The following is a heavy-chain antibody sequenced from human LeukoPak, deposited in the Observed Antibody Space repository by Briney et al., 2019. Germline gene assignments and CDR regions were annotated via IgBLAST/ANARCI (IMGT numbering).Heavy chain of an antibody. CDR2: IIGTSSYT. V-gene: IGHV3-23*01. D-gene: IGHD3-10*01. Sequence: PGGSLRLSCAASGFTFSSYAMSWVRQVPGKGLEGVLGIIGTSSYTYSADFVKGRFTISRDNSMNTLWLQMNSLRVEDTAIYYCAKGSNFYASGSHFDVWGQGTLVTVSS. CDR1: GFTFSSYA. J-gene: IGHJ4*02. CDR3: AKGSNFYASGSHFDV.